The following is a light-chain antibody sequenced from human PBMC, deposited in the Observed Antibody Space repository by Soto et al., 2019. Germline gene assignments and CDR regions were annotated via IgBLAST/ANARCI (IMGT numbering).Light chain of an antibody. CDR3: CSYAGSNIWV. Sequence: SALTQPASVSGSPGQSITISCTGSSSDVGSYKLVSWYQQNPGKAPKLIIYEVNKRPSGVSNRFSGSKSGNTASLTFSGLQAEDEADYYCCSYAGSNIWVFGGGTKLTVL. CDR1: SSDVGSYKL. CDR2: EVN. V-gene: IGLV2-23*02. J-gene: IGLJ3*02.